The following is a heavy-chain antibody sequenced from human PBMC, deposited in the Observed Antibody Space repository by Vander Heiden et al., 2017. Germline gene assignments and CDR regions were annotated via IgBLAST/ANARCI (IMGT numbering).Heavy chain of an antibody. J-gene: IGHJ6*03. Sequence: QVQLVQSGAEVKKPGSSVKVSCKASGGTFSSYAISWVRQAPGQGLEWMGGVIPIFGTANYAQKFQGRVTITADESTSTAYMELSSLRSEDTAVYYCARGGSSTSLNYYYYMDVWCKGTTVTVSS. CDR3: ARGGSSTSLNYYYYMDV. D-gene: IGHD2-2*01. V-gene: IGHV1-69*01. CDR1: GGTFSSYA. CDR2: VIPIFGTA.